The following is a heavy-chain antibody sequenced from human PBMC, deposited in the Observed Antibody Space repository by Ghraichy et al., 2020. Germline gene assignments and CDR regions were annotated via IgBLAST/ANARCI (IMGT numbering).Heavy chain of an antibody. D-gene: IGHD6-13*01. CDR1: GFTFSSYW. V-gene: IGHV3-7*01. CDR2: IKQDGSEK. CDR3: AREGPIAAAGSYYFDY. Sequence: GGSLRLSCAASGFTFSSYWMSWVRQAPGKGLEWVANIKQDGSEKYYVDSVKGRFTISRDNAKNSLYLQMNSLRAEDTAVYYCAREGPIAAAGSYYFDYWGQGTLVTVSS. J-gene: IGHJ4*02.